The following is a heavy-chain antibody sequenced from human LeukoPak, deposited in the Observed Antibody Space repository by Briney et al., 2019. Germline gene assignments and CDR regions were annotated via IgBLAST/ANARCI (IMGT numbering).Heavy chain of an antibody. CDR3: ARGSQGLVGALVGVDY. CDR2: MNPNSGNT. Sequence: GASVKVSCKASGYTFTSYDINWVRQATGQGLEWMGWMNPNSGNTGYAQKFQGRVTMTRNTSISTAYMELSSLRSEDTAVYYCARGSQGLVGALVGVDYWGQGTLVTVSS. V-gene: IGHV1-8*01. J-gene: IGHJ4*02. D-gene: IGHD1-26*01. CDR1: GYTFTSYD.